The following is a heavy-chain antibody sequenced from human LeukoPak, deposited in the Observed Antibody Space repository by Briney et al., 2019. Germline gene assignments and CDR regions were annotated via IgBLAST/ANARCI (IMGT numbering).Heavy chain of an antibody. CDR2: IWYDGSNK. Sequence: GGSLRLSCAASGFTFRSYGMHCVRQAPGKGLEWVAVIWYDGSNKYYADSVKGRFTIYRDNSENTLYLQMNSLRAEDTALYYCASDGIAVDRGIGYFDYWGQGTLVTVSS. D-gene: IGHD6-13*01. CDR1: GFTFRSYG. J-gene: IGHJ4*02. CDR3: ASDGIAVDRGIGYFDY. V-gene: IGHV3-33*01.